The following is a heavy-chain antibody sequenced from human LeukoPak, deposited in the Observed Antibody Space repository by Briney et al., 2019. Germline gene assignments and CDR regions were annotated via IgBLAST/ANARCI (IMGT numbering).Heavy chain of an antibody. J-gene: IGHJ6*03. CDR3: AKQGAVRQDYYMDV. V-gene: IGHV1-69*06. CDR1: GCSFSNYA. CDR2: IIPIFGAT. Sequence: GASVKVSCKASGCSFSNYAITWVRQAPGQGLEWMGRIIPIFGATTYAQKFQGRVTITADMGSSTAYLELTGLTSEDTALYFCAKQGAVRQDYYMDVWGNGTTVIVSS. D-gene: IGHD3-16*01.